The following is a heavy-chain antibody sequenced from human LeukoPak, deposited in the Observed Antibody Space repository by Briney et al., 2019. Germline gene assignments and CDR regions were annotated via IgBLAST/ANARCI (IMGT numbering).Heavy chain of an antibody. CDR2: IESSGITR. J-gene: IGHJ4*02. D-gene: IGHD5-18*01. CDR1: GFTFRDYY. CDR3: AKVRRYSYVKRCYFDY. Sequence: PGGSLRLSCAASGFTFRDYYMTWIRQAPGKGLEWGSYIESSGITRYYADSVKGRFTISRDNAKNSLYLQMNSLRAEDTAVYYCAKVRRYSYVKRCYFDYWGQGTLVTVSS. V-gene: IGHV3-11*01.